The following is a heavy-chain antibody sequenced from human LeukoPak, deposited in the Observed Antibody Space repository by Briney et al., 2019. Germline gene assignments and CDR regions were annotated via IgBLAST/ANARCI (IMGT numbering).Heavy chain of an antibody. Sequence: GGSLRLSCAASGFTFSIYSMNWVRQASGKGLEWVSSISSSSSYIYYADSVKGRFTISRDNAKNSLYLQMNSLRAEDTAVYYCARDSSSSGVYFDYWGQGTLVTVSS. V-gene: IGHV3-21*01. D-gene: IGHD6-6*01. CDR2: ISSSSSYI. J-gene: IGHJ4*02. CDR1: GFTFSIYS. CDR3: ARDSSSSGVYFDY.